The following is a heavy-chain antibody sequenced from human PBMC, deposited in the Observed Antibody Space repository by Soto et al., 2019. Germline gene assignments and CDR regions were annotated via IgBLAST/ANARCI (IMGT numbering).Heavy chain of an antibody. CDR3: AKEIVRSAGTPNQPNY. Sequence: GSLRLSWAAAGFNFSSYAMSWVRQAPGRGLEWVSAISGSGGSTYYADSVKGRFTISGDNSKNTLYLQMNSLRAEDTAVYYCAKEIVRSAGTPNQPNYWGQGTLVTVSA. J-gene: IGHJ4*02. V-gene: IGHV3-23*01. CDR2: ISGSGGST. D-gene: IGHD1-1*01. CDR1: GFNFSSYA.